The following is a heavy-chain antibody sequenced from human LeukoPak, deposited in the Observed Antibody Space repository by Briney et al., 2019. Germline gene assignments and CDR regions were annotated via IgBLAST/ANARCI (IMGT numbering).Heavy chain of an antibody. CDR3: ARFALRGVDY. J-gene: IGHJ4*02. Sequence: SETLSLTCTVSGGSISSYYWSWIRQPPGKGLEWIGYIYYSGSTNYNPSLKSRVTISVDTSKNQFSLKLGSVTAADTAVYYCARFALRGVDYWGQGTLVTVSS. CDR1: GGSISSYY. CDR2: IYYSGST. D-gene: IGHD4-17*01. V-gene: IGHV4-59*01.